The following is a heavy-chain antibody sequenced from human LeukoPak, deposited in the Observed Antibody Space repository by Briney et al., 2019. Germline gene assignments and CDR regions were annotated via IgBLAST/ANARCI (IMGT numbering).Heavy chain of an antibody. V-gene: IGHV1-69*13. D-gene: IGHD6-19*01. CDR2: IIPIFGTA. Sequence: SVKVSCKASGGTFSSYAISWVRQAPGQGLEWMGGIIPIFGTANYAQKFQGRVTITADESTSTAYMELSSLRSEDTAVYYCARLRYGGAVAGWYFDLWGRGTLVTVSS. CDR3: ARLRYGGAVAGWYFDL. J-gene: IGHJ2*01. CDR1: GGTFSSYA.